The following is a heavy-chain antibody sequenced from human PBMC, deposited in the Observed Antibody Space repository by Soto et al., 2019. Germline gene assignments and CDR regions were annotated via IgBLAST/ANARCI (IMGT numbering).Heavy chain of an antibody. CDR2: IYYRGS. J-gene: IGHJ4*02. D-gene: IGHD3-3*01. V-gene: IGHV4-31*02. Sequence: WTWIRQQPGKGLEWIGFIYYRGSYYNSSLKSRVIISQDMPTNRIFLQLRSMTAADTAVYFCARIDVMTIFGFDYWGQGALVTVSS. CDR3: ARIDVMTIFGFDY.